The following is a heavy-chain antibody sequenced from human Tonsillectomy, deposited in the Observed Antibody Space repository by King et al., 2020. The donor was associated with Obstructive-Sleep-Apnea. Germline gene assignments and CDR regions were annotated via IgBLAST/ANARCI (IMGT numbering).Heavy chain of an antibody. CDR1: GGSISSYY. CDR2: IYYSGST. Sequence: QLQESGPGLVKPSETLSLTCTVSGGSISSYYWSWIRQPPGKGLEWIGYIYYSGSTNYNPSRKSRVTISVDTSKNQFSLKLSSVTAADTAVYYWAREGYSYGYYAFDIWGQGTMVTVSS. D-gene: IGHD5-18*01. CDR3: AREGYSYGYYAFDI. V-gene: IGHV4-59*01. J-gene: IGHJ3*02.